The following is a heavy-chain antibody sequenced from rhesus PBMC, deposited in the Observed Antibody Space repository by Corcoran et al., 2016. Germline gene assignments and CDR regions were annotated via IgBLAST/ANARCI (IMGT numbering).Heavy chain of an antibody. D-gene: IGHD4-29*01. Sequence: QVQLQESGPGLVKPSETLPLTCAVSGASIRSNYSIWILPPPGKGLEWIGYIYGGSGSTSYNPSLKSRVTISKDTSKNQFSLKLSSVTAADTAVYYCAREGYGIFDYWGQGVLVTVSS. CDR1: GASIRSNY. CDR2: IYGGSGST. J-gene: IGHJ4*01. V-gene: IGHV4-147*01. CDR3: AREGYGIFDY.